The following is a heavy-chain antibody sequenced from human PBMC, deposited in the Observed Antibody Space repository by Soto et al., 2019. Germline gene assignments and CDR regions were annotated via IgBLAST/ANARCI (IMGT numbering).Heavy chain of an antibody. CDR1: GYTFTSYG. J-gene: IGHJ6*03. Sequence: ASVKVSCKASGYTFTSYGISWVRQAPGQGLEWMGWISAYNGNTNYAQKLQGRVTMTTDTSTSTAYMELRSLRSDDTAVYYCARVVGGYDRRIYYYYYMDVWGKGTTVTVSS. D-gene: IGHD5-12*01. CDR2: ISAYNGNT. CDR3: ARVVGGYDRRIYYYYYMDV. V-gene: IGHV1-18*01.